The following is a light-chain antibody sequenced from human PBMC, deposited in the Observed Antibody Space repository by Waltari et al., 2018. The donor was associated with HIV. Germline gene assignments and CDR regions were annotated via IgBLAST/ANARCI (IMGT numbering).Light chain of an antibody. V-gene: IGLV3-1*01. CDR2: QGS. J-gene: IGLJ2*01. Sequence: LTQPPSVSVPSGQTASIPCSGEKLADKFPCWYQKKPGQPHVLLVYQGSSRPSGIPERFSASKSANTATLTVRGAQPLDEAEYFCQAWDADHAVFGGGTTLTVL. CDR3: QAWDADHAV. CDR1: KLADKF.